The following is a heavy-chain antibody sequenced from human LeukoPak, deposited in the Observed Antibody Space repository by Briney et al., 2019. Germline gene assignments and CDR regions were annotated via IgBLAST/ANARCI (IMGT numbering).Heavy chain of an antibody. Sequence: GGSLRLSCAASGFTFSSYEMNWVRQAPGKGLEWVSYISSSGSTIYYADSVKGRFTISRDNAKNSLYLQMNSLRAEDTAVYYCARVSGWYPDYWGQGTLVTVSS. J-gene: IGHJ4*02. D-gene: IGHD6-19*01. CDR3: ARVSGWYPDY. CDR2: ISSSGSTI. V-gene: IGHV3-48*03. CDR1: GFTFSSYE.